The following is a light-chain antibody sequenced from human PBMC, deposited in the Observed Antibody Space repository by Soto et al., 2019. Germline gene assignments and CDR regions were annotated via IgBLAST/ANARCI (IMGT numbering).Light chain of an antibody. CDR3: QQRINWPIT. V-gene: IGKV3-11*01. CDR2: DAS. J-gene: IGKJ5*01. Sequence: EIVLTQSPASLSLSPGEGATLSCRASQSISSQLAWYQQIPGQAPRLLIYDASNRATGIPARFSGSGSGTDFTLTISSLEPEDFAVYCCQQRINWPITFGQGTRLEIK. CDR1: QSISSQ.